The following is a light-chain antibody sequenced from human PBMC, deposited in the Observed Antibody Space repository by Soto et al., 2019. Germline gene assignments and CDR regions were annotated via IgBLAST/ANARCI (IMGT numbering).Light chain of an antibody. CDR1: SSDVGGYNY. CDR3: SSYTSSSTRVV. V-gene: IGLV2-14*01. CDR2: DVS. Sequence: QSALTQPASVSGSPGQSITISCTGTSSDVGGYNYVSWYQQHPGKAPKLMIYDVSNRPSGVSNRFSGSKSGNTASLTISGLQPDDEADYYCSSYTSSSTRVVFGGGTQLTVL. J-gene: IGLJ2*01.